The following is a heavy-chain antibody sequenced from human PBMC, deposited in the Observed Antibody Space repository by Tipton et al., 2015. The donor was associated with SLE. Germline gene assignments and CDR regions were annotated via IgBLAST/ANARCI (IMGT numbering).Heavy chain of an antibody. Sequence: TLSLTCTVSGGSISSHYWTWIRQRPGKGLEWIGYSYYTGSTTYKPSLKSRVTISVDASNNQFSLKLSSVTAADTAVYYCARDVYCSGGSCFDWYFDLWGRGTLVTVSS. V-gene: IGHV4-59*11. D-gene: IGHD2-15*01. J-gene: IGHJ2*01. CDR1: GGSISSHY. CDR2: SYYTGST. CDR3: ARDVYCSGGSCFDWYFDL.